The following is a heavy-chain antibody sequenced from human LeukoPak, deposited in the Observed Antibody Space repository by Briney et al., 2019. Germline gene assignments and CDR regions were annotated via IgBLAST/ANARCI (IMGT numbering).Heavy chain of an antibody. CDR1: GFTFSSYW. Sequence: PGGSLRLSCAASGFTFSSYWMSWVRQAPGKGLEWVSSISGSGGSTQYADSVQGWFAISRDNSKNTLYLQMNSLRVDDTAMYFCARDPNGDYIGTFDMRGRGTMVSVSS. J-gene: IGHJ3*02. V-gene: IGHV3-23*01. CDR3: ARDPNGDYIGTFDM. D-gene: IGHD4-17*01. CDR2: ISGSGGST.